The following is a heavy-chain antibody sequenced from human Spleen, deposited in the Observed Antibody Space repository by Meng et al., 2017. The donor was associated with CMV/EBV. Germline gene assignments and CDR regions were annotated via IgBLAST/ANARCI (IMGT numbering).Heavy chain of an antibody. Sequence: VSGASINSGGYFWSWIRQHPGKGLEWIGYVYYSGTTYYNPSLKSRVTISVDTSKNQFSLKLSSVTAADTAVYYCARVVSGSSSYFDYWGQGTLVTVSS. CDR3: ARVVSGSSSYFDY. CDR1: GASINSGGYF. D-gene: IGHD1-26*01. V-gene: IGHV4-31*02. J-gene: IGHJ4*02. CDR2: VYYSGTT.